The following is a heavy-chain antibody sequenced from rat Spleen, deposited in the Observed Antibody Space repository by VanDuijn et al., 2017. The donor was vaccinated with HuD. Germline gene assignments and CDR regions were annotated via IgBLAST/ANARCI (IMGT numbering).Heavy chain of an antibody. Sequence: EVQLVETGGGLVQPGKSLKLSCVASGFTFSRYWMYWVRQAPGKGLEWVSSVSSDGVNTYYPDSVKGRFTISRDNVENIVYQQMNSRKCEDTATYYCAGAGYGYWGPGTMVTVSS. J-gene: IGHJ1*01. V-gene: IGHV5-58*01. CDR2: VSSDGVNT. CDR3: AGAGYGY. CDR1: GFTFSRYW. D-gene: IGHD1-12*03.